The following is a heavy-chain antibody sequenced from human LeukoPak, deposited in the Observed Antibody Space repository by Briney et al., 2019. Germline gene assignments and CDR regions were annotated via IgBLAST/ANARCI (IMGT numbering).Heavy chain of an antibody. CDR2: ISDSGGMT. D-gene: IGHD3-22*01. J-gene: IGHJ4*02. Sequence: GGSLRLSCAVSGITLSNYGMSWVRQAPGKGLEWVSGISDSGGMTNYADSVKGRFTISRDNPKNTLYMQMNSLRAEDTAVYFCAKRGVVIRVILVGFHKEAYYFDSWGQGALVTVSS. V-gene: IGHV3-23*01. CDR3: AKRGVVIRVILVGFHKEAYYFDS. CDR1: GITLSNYG.